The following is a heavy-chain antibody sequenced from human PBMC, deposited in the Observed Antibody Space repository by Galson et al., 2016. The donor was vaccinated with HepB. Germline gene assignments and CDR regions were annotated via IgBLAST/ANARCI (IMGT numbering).Heavy chain of an antibody. CDR1: GFTFNSYA. CDR2: ISISSSYI. CDR3: ARGSYWLLQHGDYFDY. D-gene: IGHD1-26*01. J-gene: IGHJ4*02. Sequence: SLRLSCAASGFTFNSYAMNWVRQAPGKGLEWVSSISISSSYIYYADSVKGRFTISRDNAKNSLYLQMNSLRAEDTAVYYCARGSYWLLQHGDYFDYWGQGTLATVSS. V-gene: IGHV3-21*01.